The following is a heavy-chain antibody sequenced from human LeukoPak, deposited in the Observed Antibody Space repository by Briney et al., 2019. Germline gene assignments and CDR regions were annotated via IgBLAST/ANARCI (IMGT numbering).Heavy chain of an antibody. Sequence: PGGSLRLSCAASGFTVSSNYMSWVRQAPGKGLEWVSVIYSGGSTYYADSVKGRFTISRDNSKNTLYLQMNSLRAEDTAVYYCAKVTPGYSSSSAGAFDIWGQGTMVTVSS. CDR2: IYSGGST. D-gene: IGHD6-6*01. CDR3: AKVTPGYSSSSAGAFDI. CDR1: GFTVSSNY. J-gene: IGHJ3*02. V-gene: IGHV3-53*05.